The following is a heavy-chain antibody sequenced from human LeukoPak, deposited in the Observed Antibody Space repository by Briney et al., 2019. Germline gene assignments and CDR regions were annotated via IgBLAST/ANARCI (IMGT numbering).Heavy chain of an antibody. J-gene: IGHJ2*01. V-gene: IGHV4-39*01. D-gene: IGHD4-23*01. Sequence: SETLSLTCTVSGGSISSSSYYWGWIRQPPGKGLEWIGSIYYSGSTYYNPSLKSRVTISVDTSKNQFSLKLSSVTAADTAVYYCARGLRWSAKNFDLWGRGTLVTVSS. CDR2: IYYSGST. CDR3: ARGLRWSAKNFDL. CDR1: GGSISSSSYY.